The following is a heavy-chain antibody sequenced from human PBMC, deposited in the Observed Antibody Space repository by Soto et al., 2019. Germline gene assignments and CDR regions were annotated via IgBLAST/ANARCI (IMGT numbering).Heavy chain of an antibody. CDR3: GRVQGSYYGWGGNQGVDV. D-gene: IGHD3-10*01. CDR1: GFTFRNYG. J-gene: IGHJ6*04. Sequence: QVQLVESGGGVVQPGRSLRLSCAAAGFTFRNYGMHWVRQAPGKGLEWVAVIWYDGSNEYYADSVKGRFTISRDNSKNTVYLKMTPRGPEDTAIYYGGRVQGSYYGWGGNQGVDVWGKGTTVTVSS. V-gene: IGHV3-33*01. CDR2: IWYDGSNE.